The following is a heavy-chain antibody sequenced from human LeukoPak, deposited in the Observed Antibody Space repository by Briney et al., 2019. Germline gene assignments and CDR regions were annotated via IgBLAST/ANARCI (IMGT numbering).Heavy chain of an antibody. D-gene: IGHD2-2*01. CDR3: AREVSTNNWFVP. Sequence: GGSLRLSCAASGFTVSSNYMSWVRQAPGKGLEWVSVIYSGGSTYYADSVKGGFTISRDNSKNTLYLQMNSLRAEDTAVYYCAREVSTNNWFVPWGQGSQVTDSS. CDR2: IYSGGST. CDR1: GFTVSSNY. V-gene: IGHV3-66*01. J-gene: IGHJ5*02.